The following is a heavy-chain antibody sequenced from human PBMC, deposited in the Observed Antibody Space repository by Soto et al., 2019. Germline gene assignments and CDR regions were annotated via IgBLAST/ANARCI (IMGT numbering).Heavy chain of an antibody. CDR3: ARGWGDDSNDYYYAY. D-gene: IGHD3-22*01. CDR2: IIPIFGTA. V-gene: IGHV1-69*01. CDR1: GGTISRHA. Sequence: QVQLVQSGAEVRKPGSSVKVSCQASGGTISRHAISWVRQAPGQGLEWMGGIIPIFGTANHAQKFQGRVTIIADESTSTVYMELSSLRSEDTAMYYCARGWGDDSNDYYYAYWGQGTLVIVSS. J-gene: IGHJ4*02.